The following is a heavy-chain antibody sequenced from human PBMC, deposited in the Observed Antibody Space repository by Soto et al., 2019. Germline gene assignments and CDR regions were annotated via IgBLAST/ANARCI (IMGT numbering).Heavy chain of an antibody. J-gene: IGHJ6*01. CDR1: GGTFSSYA. Sequence: VKVSCKASGGTFSSYAISWVRQAPGQGLEWMGGIIPIFGTANYAQKFQGRVTITADESTSTAYMELSSLRSEDTAVYYCARQKRVVRGVITPYSYYGMDVWGQGTTVTVAS. CDR3: ARQKRVVRGVITPYSYYGMDV. CDR2: IIPIFGTA. D-gene: IGHD3-10*01. V-gene: IGHV1-69*13.